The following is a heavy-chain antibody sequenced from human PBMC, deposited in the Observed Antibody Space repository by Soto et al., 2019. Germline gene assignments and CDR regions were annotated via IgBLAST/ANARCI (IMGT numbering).Heavy chain of an antibody. CDR3: ASWSNWNPLYYDGLDG. J-gene: IGHJ6*02. Sequence: QVRLLQSGAEVKKPGSSVKVSCKVSGGAFNNYALNWVRHGPGQGLEWLGGILPLHNTSNYSLKFLGRVTVTADISSTTVDMELNSLTSDDTATYYCASWSNWNPLYYDGLDGWGQGTTVTVSS. V-gene: IGHV1-69*06. CDR2: ILPLHNTS. CDR1: GGAFNNYA. D-gene: IGHD1-20*01.